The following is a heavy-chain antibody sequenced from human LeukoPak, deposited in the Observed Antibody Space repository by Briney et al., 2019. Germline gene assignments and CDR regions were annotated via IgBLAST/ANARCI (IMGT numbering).Heavy chain of an antibody. J-gene: IGHJ4*02. Sequence: GGSLRLSCAASGFTFSSYAMSWVRQAPGKGLEWVSAISGSGGSTYYADSVKGRFTISRDNAKNTLYLQMNSLRAEDTAVYYCAKGGNTAMEVSTGYWGQGTLVTVSS. V-gene: IGHV3-23*01. CDR2: ISGSGGST. CDR3: AKGGNTAMEVSTGY. CDR1: GFTFSSYA. D-gene: IGHD5-18*01.